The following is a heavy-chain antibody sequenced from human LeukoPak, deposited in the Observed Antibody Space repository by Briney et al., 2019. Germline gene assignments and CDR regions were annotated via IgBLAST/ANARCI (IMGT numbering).Heavy chain of an antibody. CDR1: GFTFSSAW. Sequence: GGSLRLSCPGSGFTFSSAWMTWVRQIPGKGREWVGHMKSRTDGGTTDYAAPVKGRFTISRDDSKNTVYLQMNSLKTEDSAVYFCATEFYSNGYNFWGQGTLVIVSS. CDR3: ATEFYSNGYNF. J-gene: IGHJ4*02. D-gene: IGHD5-24*01. V-gene: IGHV3-15*01. CDR2: MKSRTDGGTT.